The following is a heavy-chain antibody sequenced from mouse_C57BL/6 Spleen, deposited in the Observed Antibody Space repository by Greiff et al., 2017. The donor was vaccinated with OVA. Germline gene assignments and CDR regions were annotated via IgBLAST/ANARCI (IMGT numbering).Heavy chain of an antibody. J-gene: IGHJ4*01. CDR1: GFNIKNTY. CDR3: ASHYYGSFKAMDY. CDR2: IDPANGNT. Sequence: EVQLQESVAELVRPGASVKLSCTASGFNIKNTYMHWVKQRPEQGLEWIGRIDPANGNTKYAPKFQGKATITADTSSNTAYLQLSSLTSEDTAIYYCASHYYGSFKAMDYWGQGTSVTVSS. V-gene: IGHV14-3*01. D-gene: IGHD1-1*01.